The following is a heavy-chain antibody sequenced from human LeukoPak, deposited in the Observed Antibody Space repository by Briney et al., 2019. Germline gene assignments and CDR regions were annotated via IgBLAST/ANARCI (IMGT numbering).Heavy chain of an antibody. CDR3: ARVKRYSSSWYYFDY. D-gene: IGHD6-13*01. CDR1: GGSISSYY. CDR2: IYYSGSA. J-gene: IGHJ4*02. Sequence: SETLSHTCTVSGGSISSYYWSWIRQPPGKGLEWIGYIYYSGSANYNPSLKSRVTISVDTSKNQFSLKLSSVTAADTAVYYCARVKRYSSSWYYFDYWGQGTLVTVSS. V-gene: IGHV4-59*01.